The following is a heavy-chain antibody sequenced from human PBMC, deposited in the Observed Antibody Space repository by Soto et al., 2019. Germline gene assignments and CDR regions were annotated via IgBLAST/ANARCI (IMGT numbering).Heavy chain of an antibody. V-gene: IGHV1-18*01. J-gene: IGHJ4*02. CDR3: ARDDPPAHY. CDR1: GYTFTSYF. Sequence: QVQLVQSGAEVKKPGASVKVSCKASGYTFTSYFIIWVRQAPGQGLEWMGWISAYNGNTNYAQKLQGRVTMTADTTTSIAYMELRRLRSDDTAVYYCARDDPPAHYWGQGTLVTVSS. CDR2: ISAYNGNT.